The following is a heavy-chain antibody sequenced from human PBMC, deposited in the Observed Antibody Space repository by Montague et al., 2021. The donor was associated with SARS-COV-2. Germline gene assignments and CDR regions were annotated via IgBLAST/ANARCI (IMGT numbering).Heavy chain of an antibody. CDR2: XDRDDDK. CDR3: ARVRYFDTTFDY. V-gene: IGHV2-70*01. Sequence: PALVKPXQTLTLTCTFSGFSLSTSGMCVSWIRQPPGKALEWLALXDRDDDKFYSTSLKTRLTISKDTSKNQVVLTMTNMDPVDTATYYCARVRYFDTTFDYWGQGTLVTVSS. D-gene: IGHD3-9*01. CDR1: GFSLSTSGMC. J-gene: IGHJ4*02.